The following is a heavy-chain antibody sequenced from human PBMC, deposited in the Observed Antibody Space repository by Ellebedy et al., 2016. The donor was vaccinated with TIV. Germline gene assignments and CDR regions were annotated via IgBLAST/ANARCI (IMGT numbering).Heavy chain of an antibody. CDR3: AGRHFDL. Sequence: GESLKISXAASGYTFSSHGMHWVRQAPGKGLEWVANIKEDGGEKYYVDSVKGRFTISRDNTKNSLYLQMNSLRAEDTAVYFCAGRHFDLWGRGTLVTVSS. J-gene: IGHJ2*01. CDR2: IKEDGGEK. CDR1: GYTFSSHG. V-gene: IGHV3-7*01.